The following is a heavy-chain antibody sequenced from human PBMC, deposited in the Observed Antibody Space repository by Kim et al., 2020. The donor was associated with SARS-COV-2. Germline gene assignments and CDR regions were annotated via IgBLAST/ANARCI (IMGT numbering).Heavy chain of an antibody. CDR1: GFTFSSYS. CDR2: ISSSSSYI. J-gene: IGHJ6*02. V-gene: IGHV3-21*01. Sequence: GGSLRLSCAASGFTFSSYSMNWVRQAPGKGLEWVSSISSSSSYIYYADSVKGRFTISRDNAKNSLYLQMNSLRAEDTAVYYCARDGGRTVNFVYYGMDVWGQGTTVTVSS. CDR3: ARDGGRTVNFVYYGMDV. D-gene: IGHD4-17*01.